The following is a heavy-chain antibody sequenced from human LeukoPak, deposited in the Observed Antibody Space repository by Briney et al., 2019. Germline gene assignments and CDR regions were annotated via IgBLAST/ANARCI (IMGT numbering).Heavy chain of an antibody. CDR2: ISYDGTNK. D-gene: IGHD2-15*01. CDR1: GFSFSSYA. Sequence: PGRSLRLSCAASGFSFSSYALHWVRQAPGKGLEWVALISYDGTNKYYADSVKGRFTISRDNSKNTLYLQMNSLRAEDTAVYYCARDCSGGSCYFDYWGQGTLVTVSS. V-gene: IGHV3-30*04. CDR3: ARDCSGGSCYFDY. J-gene: IGHJ4*02.